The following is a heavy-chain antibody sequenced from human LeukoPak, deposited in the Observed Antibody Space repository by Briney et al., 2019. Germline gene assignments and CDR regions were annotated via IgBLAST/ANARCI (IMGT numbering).Heavy chain of an antibody. D-gene: IGHD7-27*01. J-gene: IGHJ3*02. CDR2: FYISEGT. V-gene: IGHV4-61*02. Sequence: SETLSLTCTVSGGSINSGSYYWNWIRQPAGKGLEWIGRFYISEGTKYNPSLKSRVTISVDTSKNQFSLRLSSVTAAGTAVYYCASLGSFDIWGQGTMVTVSS. CDR1: GGSINSGSYY. CDR3: ASLGSFDI.